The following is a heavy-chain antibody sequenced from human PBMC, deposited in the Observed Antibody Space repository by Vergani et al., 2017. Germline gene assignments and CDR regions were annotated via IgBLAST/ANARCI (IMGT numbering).Heavy chain of an antibody. CDR2: ISGSGGST. Sequence: EVQLLESGGGLVQPGGSLRLSCAASGFTFSSYAMSWVRQAPGKGLEWVSAISGSGGSTYYADSVKGRFTISRDNSKNTLYLQMNSLRAEDTAVYYCAKCGYSGPPPLYYYYYGMDVWGKGTTVTVSS. V-gene: IGHV3-23*01. CDR3: AKCGYSGPPPLYYYYYGMDV. J-gene: IGHJ6*04. D-gene: IGHD5-12*01. CDR1: GFTFSSYA.